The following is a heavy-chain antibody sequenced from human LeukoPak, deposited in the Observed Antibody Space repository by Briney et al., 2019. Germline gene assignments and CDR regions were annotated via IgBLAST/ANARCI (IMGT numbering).Heavy chain of an antibody. CDR1: GYTFTGYY. CDR3: ARGRKSSYSSGQSFDY. Sequence: ASVKVSYKASGYTFTGYYMHWVRQAPGQGLEWMGRINPNSGGTNYAQKFQGRVTMTRDTSISTAYMELSRLRSDDTAVYYCARGRKSSYSSGQSFDYWGQGTLVTVSS. J-gene: IGHJ4*02. D-gene: IGHD6-19*01. CDR2: INPNSGGT. V-gene: IGHV1-2*06.